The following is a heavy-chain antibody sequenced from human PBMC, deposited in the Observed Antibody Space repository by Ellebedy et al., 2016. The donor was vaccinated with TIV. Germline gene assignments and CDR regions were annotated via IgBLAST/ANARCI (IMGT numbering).Heavy chain of an antibody. Sequence: GESLKISXAASGFTFSSYAMSWVRQAPGKGLEWVSAISGSGGSTYYADSVKGRFTISRDNSKNTLYLQMNSLRAEDTAVYYCAKDYYDILTGLLDVWGQGTTVTVSS. V-gene: IGHV3-23*01. CDR1: GFTFSSYA. D-gene: IGHD3-9*01. CDR3: AKDYYDILTGLLDV. CDR2: ISGSGGST. J-gene: IGHJ6*02.